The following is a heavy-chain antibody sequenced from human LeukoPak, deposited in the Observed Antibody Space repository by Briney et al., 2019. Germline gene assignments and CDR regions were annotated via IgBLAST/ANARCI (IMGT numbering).Heavy chain of an antibody. Sequence: SVKVSCKASGGTFSSYAISWVRQAPGQGLEWMGGIIPIFGTANYAQKFQGRVTITADESTSTAYMELSSLRSEDTAVYYCARDRRPTVTIITHGDAFDIWGQGTMVTVSS. D-gene: IGHD4-17*01. J-gene: IGHJ3*02. CDR1: GGTFSSYA. V-gene: IGHV1-69*13. CDR3: ARDRRPTVTIITHGDAFDI. CDR2: IIPIFGTA.